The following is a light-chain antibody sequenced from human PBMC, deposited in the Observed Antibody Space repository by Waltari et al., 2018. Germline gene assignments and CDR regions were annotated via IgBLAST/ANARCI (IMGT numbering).Light chain of an antibody. J-gene: IGLJ1*01. Sequence: QSALTQPASVSGSPGQSITISCSGTDSDVGAYCFVPWYQQHPGKAPHLIIYEVSNRPSGISNRFSASKSGNTASLTISGLQAEDEADYYCSSYTTSSAPGVFGTGTRVTVL. CDR1: DSDVGAYCF. V-gene: IGLV2-14*01. CDR2: EVS. CDR3: SSYTTSSAPGV.